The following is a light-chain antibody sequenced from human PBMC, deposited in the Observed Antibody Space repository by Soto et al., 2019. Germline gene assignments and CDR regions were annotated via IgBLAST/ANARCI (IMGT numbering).Light chain of an antibody. CDR2: GAS. V-gene: IGKV3-15*01. Sequence: EIVMTQSPATLSVSPVERATLSCMASQSVSSNLAWYQQKPGQAPRLLIYGASTRATGIPARFSGSGSGTEFTLTISSLQSEDFAVCYCQQYNNWPPITFGQGTRLEIK. CDR3: QQYNNWPPIT. J-gene: IGKJ5*01. CDR1: QSVSSN.